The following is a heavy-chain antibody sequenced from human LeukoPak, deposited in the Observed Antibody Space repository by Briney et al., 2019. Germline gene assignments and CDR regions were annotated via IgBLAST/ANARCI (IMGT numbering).Heavy chain of an antibody. CDR2: ISGSGDST. D-gene: IGHD2-2*01. V-gene: IGHV3-23*01. CDR1: GFTLSSNA. CDR3: AKERSSSWYGQFDP. J-gene: IGHJ5*02. Sequence: GGSLRLSCAVSGFTLSSNAMSWVRQAPRKGLEWVSAISGSGDSTYYADSVKGRFSISRDNSKNTLYLQINSLRAEDTAVYYCAKERSSSWYGQFDPWGQGTLVTVSS.